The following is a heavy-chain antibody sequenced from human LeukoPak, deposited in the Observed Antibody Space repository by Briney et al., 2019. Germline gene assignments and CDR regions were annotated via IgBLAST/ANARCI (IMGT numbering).Heavy chain of an antibody. J-gene: IGHJ5*02. D-gene: IGHD3-22*01. CDR1: GDSVSSGSYS. CDR3: ARGNSITMIVVAPDWFDP. Sequence: SETLSLTCTVSGDSVSSGSYSWSWIRQPPGKGLEWIGYIYHSGSTYYNPSLKSRVTISVDRSKNQFSLKLSSVTAADTAVYYCARGNSITMIVVAPDWFDPWGQGTLVTVSS. V-gene: IGHV4-30-2*01. CDR2: IYHSGST.